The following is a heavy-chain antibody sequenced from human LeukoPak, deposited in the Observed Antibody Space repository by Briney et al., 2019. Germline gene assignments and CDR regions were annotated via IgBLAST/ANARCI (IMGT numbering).Heavy chain of an antibody. CDR1: GFTFSSYW. V-gene: IGHV3-7*01. Sequence: GGSLRLSCAASGFTFSSYWMSWVRQAPGEGLEWVANIKQDESEKYYADSVKGRFTISRDNAKNSLYLQMNSLRAEDTAVYYCARDKIVGATVFDYWGQGTLVTVSS. CDR3: ARDKIVGATVFDY. D-gene: IGHD1-26*01. J-gene: IGHJ4*02. CDR2: IKQDESEK.